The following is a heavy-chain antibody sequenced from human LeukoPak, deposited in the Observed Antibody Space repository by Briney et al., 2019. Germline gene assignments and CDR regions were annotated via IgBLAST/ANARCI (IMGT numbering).Heavy chain of an antibody. J-gene: IGHJ4*02. CDR3: AKLPTVTKNYFDY. V-gene: IGHV3-30*18. CDR1: GFTFSSYG. D-gene: IGHD4-17*01. Sequence: GGSLRLSCAASGFTFSSYGMHWVRQAPGKGLERVAVISYDGSNKYYADSVKGRFTISRDNSKNTLYLQMNSLRAEDTAVYYCAKLPTVTKNYFDYWGQGTLVTVSS. CDR2: ISYDGSNK.